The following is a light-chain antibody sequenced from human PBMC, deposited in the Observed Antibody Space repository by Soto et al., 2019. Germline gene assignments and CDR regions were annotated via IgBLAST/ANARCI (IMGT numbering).Light chain of an antibody. CDR2: QDN. Sequence: SYELTQPPSVSVSPGQTASITCSGEKLGDKFAWWYQQKPGQSPVLVISQDNKRPSGIPERFSGSNSGNTATLTISGTQAMDEADYYCQAWDSNTNYVFGSGTKVNIL. J-gene: IGLJ1*01. CDR3: QAWDSNTNYV. V-gene: IGLV3-1*01. CDR1: KLGDKF.